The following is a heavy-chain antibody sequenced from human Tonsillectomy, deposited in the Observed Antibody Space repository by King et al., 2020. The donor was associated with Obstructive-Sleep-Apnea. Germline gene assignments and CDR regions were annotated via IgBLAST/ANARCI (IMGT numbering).Heavy chain of an antibody. Sequence: VQLVESGGGVVQPGRPLRLSCAASGFSFSTYGMEWVRQAPGKGLEGVASIWYDGSHQYYADSVKGRFTISRDNSKNKLYVHMNSLRAEDTAVYYCARGGYCSGGSCAHYDGLDVWGQGTTVTVSS. V-gene: IGHV3-33*01. D-gene: IGHD2-15*01. J-gene: IGHJ6*02. CDR2: IWYDGSHQ. CDR3: ARGGYCSGGSCAHYDGLDV. CDR1: GFSFSTYG.